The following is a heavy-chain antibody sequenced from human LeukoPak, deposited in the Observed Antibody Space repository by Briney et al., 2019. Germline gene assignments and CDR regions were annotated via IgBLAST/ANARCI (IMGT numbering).Heavy chain of an antibody. D-gene: IGHD4-17*01. Sequence: SETLSLTCAVYGGSSSNYYLSWVRQPPGKGLEWIGEITHSGSTNYNPSLKSRVTISVDTSKSQFSLKLRSVAAADTAVYYCAPIFGDYSDFDSWGQGTLVTVSS. CDR2: ITHSGST. CDR3: APIFGDYSDFDS. V-gene: IGHV4-34*01. CDR1: GGSSSNYY. J-gene: IGHJ4*02.